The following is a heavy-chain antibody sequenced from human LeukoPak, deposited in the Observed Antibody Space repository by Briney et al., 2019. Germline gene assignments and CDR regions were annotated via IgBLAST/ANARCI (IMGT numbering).Heavy chain of an antibody. V-gene: IGHV7-4-1*02. D-gene: IGHD6-19*01. CDR3: ARGRGAVAGTGNTYYFDY. CDR2: LNTNTGNP. CDR1: GYTFPTYA. J-gene: IGHJ4*02. Sequence: GESLKISCKASGYTFPTYAMNWVRQAPGQGLEWMGWLNTNTGNPTYAQGFTGRFVFSFDTSVSTAYLQISSLKAEDTAVYYCARGRGAVAGTGNTYYFDYWGQGTLATVSS.